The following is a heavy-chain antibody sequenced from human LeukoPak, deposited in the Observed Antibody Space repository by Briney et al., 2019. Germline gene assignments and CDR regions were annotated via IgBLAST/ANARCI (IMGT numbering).Heavy chain of an antibody. CDR1: GGSISTYY. CDR2: IYYSGST. J-gene: IGHJ3*02. Sequence: SETLSLTCTVSGGSISTYYWSWIRQPPGKGLEYIGYIYYSGSTNYNPSLKSRVTMSLDTSKNQFSLKPSSVNAADTAVYYCAREEVPHGFDIWGQGTMVTVSS. V-gene: IGHV4-59*01. CDR3: AREEVPHGFDI.